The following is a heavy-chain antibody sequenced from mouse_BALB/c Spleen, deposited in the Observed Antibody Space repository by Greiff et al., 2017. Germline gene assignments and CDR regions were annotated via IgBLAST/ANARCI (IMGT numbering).Heavy chain of an antibody. J-gene: IGHJ2*01. CDR2: ISSGGSYT. Sequence: EVQRVESGGGLVKPGGSLKLSCAASGFTFSSYTMSWVRQTPEKRLEWVATISSGGSYTYYPDSVKGRFTISRDNAKNTLYLQMSSLKSEDTAMYYCTRDRYDGYYYFDYWGQGTTLTVSS. V-gene: IGHV5-6-4*01. D-gene: IGHD2-3*01. CDR1: GFTFSSYT. CDR3: TRDRYDGYYYFDY.